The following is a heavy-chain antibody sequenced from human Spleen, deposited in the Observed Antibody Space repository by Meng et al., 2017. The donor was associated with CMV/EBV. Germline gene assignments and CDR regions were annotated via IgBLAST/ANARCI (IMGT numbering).Heavy chain of an antibody. V-gene: IGHV3-7*01. CDR3: ARDPHFGALDH. Sequence: GESLKISCAASGFTFSSYWMTWVRQAPGKGLEWLANINPDATVRKYLDSVKGRFTISRDNSKNSVYLQTNSLRADDTAVYYCARDPHFGALDHWGQGTLVTVSS. CDR1: GFTFSSYW. D-gene: IGHD3-10*01. CDR2: INPDATVR. J-gene: IGHJ4*02.